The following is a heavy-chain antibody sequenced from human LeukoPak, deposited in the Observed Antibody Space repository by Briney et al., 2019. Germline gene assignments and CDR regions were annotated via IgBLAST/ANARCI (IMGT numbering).Heavy chain of an antibody. CDR2: IWYDGSNK. J-gene: IGHJ4*02. V-gene: IGHV3-33*06. CDR1: GFTFSSYG. CDR3: AKEQSVAGFDY. Sequence: PVRTLRLSCAASGFTFSSYGMHWVRQAPGKGLEWVAVIWYDGSNKYYADSVKGRSTISRDNYKNTLYLQMNSLRAEDTAVYYCAKEQSVAGFDYWGQGTLVTVSS. D-gene: IGHD6-19*01.